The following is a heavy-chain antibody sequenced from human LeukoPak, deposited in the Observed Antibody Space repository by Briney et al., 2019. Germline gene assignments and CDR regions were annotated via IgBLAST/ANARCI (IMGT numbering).Heavy chain of an antibody. Sequence: SETLSLTCAVYGGSFSGYYWRWIRQPPGKGLEWIGEINHSGSPNYNPSLKSRVTISVDTSKNQFSLKQSSVTAADTAVYYCARGPEVYSSGWGRKYYAFDIRGQGTMVTVSS. J-gene: IGHJ3*02. V-gene: IGHV4-34*01. D-gene: IGHD6-19*01. CDR1: GGSFSGYY. CDR2: INHSGSP. CDR3: ARGPEVYSSGWGRKYYAFDI.